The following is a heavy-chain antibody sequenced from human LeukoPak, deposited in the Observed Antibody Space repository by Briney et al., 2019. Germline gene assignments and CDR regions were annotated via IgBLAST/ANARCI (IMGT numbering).Heavy chain of an antibody. CDR3: ARASSGYQHAIDY. J-gene: IGHJ4*02. Sequence: GSSVKVSCKASGYTFTGYYMHWVRQAPGQGLEWMGWINPNSGGTNYAQKFQGRVTMTRDTSISTAYMELSRLRSDDTAVYYCARASSGYQHAIDYWGQGTLVTVSS. V-gene: IGHV1-2*02. CDR2: INPNSGGT. D-gene: IGHD3-22*01. CDR1: GYTFTGYY.